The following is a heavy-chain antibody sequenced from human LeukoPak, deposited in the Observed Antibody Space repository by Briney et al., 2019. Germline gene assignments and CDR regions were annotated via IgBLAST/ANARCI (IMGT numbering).Heavy chain of an antibody. Sequence: SETLSLTCAVYGGSFSGYYWSWIRQPPGMGLEWIGEINHSGSTNYNPSLKSRVTISVDTSKNQFSLKLSSVTAADTAVYYCVRRYHYYYYYMDVWGKGTTVTISS. V-gene: IGHV4-34*01. CDR3: VRRYHYYYYYMDV. J-gene: IGHJ6*03. CDR2: INHSGST. D-gene: IGHD1-1*01. CDR1: GGSFSGYY.